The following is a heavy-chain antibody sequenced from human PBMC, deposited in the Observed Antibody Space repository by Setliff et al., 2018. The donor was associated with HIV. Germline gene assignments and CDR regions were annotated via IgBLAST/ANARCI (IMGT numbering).Heavy chain of an antibody. CDR1: GGSISSSSYY. D-gene: IGHD2-2*01. V-gene: IGHV4-39*07. J-gene: IGHJ4*02. CDR3: ARKGYCSSSGCPTPFDF. Sequence: PSETLSLTCTVSGGSISSSSYYWDWIRQPPGKGLEWIGSVFYSGSTYYKPSLKSRVTISVDTSRNQFSLKLSSVTAADTAVYYCARKGYCSSSGCPTPFDFWGQGTLVTVSS. CDR2: VFYSGST.